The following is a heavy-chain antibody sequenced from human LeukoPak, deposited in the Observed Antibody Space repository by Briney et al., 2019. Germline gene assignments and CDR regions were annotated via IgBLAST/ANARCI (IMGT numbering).Heavy chain of an antibody. V-gene: IGHV3-53*01. D-gene: IGHD3-22*01. CDR3: AGHSVLRSGYSFDY. Sequence: GSLRLSCAASGFSVSSNYFSWVRQAPRKGLEWVSVIYSGGGTYYADSVKGRFTFSRDNSKNTLYLQMNSLRADDTAVYYCAGHSVLRSGYSFDYWGQGTLVTVSS. CDR2: IYSGGGT. CDR1: GFSVSSNY. J-gene: IGHJ4*02.